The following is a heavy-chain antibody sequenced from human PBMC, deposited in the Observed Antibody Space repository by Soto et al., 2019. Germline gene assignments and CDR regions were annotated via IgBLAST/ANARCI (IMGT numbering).Heavy chain of an antibody. J-gene: IGHJ4*02. CDR3: AREYYDILTGYYEYRYFDY. D-gene: IGHD3-9*01. V-gene: IGHV1-18*01. CDR2: INTYNGKT. Sequence: QVHLVHSGAEVKKPGASVKVSCKAAGYTFTSYGINWVRQAPGQGIEWMGRINTYNGKTNYAQKFQGRVTMITDTSTNTAYMELRSLRSDDTAVYYCAREYYDILTGYYEYRYFDYWGQGTLVTVSS. CDR1: GYTFTSYG.